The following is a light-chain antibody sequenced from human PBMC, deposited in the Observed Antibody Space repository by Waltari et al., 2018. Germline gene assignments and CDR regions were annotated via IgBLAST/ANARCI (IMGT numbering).Light chain of an antibody. V-gene: IGKV1-16*01. CDR2: TAS. Sequence: DIRMTQSPSSLSASVGDSVTITCRASQDISNYLAWFQQKPGQAPKSLMYTASSLQSGVPSRFSGSGSGTDFTLTISSLQPEDFATYYCQQYNSYPLTFGGGTKVDIK. CDR1: QDISNY. CDR3: QQYNSYPLT. J-gene: IGKJ4*01.